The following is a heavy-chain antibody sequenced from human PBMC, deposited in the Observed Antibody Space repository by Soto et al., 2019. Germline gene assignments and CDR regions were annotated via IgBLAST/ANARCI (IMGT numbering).Heavy chain of an antibody. V-gene: IGHV3-11*01. CDR2: ISSRGSTI. D-gene: IGHD2-15*01. J-gene: IGHJ6*02. Sequence: GGSLRLSCVASGFTFSDYYMNWIRQAPGKGLEWVSYISSRGSTIYSAASVRGRFTISRDNAKNSLYLQMNSLRAEDTAVYYCARDRRYCSGGSCYSGGMDVWGQGTTVTVSS. CDR1: GFTFSDYY. CDR3: ARDRRYCSGGSCYSGGMDV.